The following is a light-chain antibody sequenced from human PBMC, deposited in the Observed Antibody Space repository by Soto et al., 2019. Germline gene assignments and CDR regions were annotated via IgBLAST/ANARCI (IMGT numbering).Light chain of an antibody. J-gene: IGKJ5*01. CDR1: QSVSSN. V-gene: IGKV3-15*01. Sequence: EIAMTQSPATLSVSPGERATLSCRASQSVSSNLAWFQQKPGQAPRLLIYDASTRATGVPARFSGSGSGTEFTLTISSLQSEDFAVYYCQQHLNWPPYFGQGTRLEI. CDR2: DAS. CDR3: QQHLNWPPY.